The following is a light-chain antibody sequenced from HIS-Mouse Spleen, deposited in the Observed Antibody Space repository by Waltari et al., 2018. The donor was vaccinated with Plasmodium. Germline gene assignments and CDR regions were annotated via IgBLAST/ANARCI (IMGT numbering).Light chain of an antibody. CDR1: VLAQTC. Sequence: SYALTQPSSVSLSPGQTARIPCSGGVLAQTCARWVQQKPAQAPVLVIYKDSERPSGIPERFSGSSSGTTVTLTISGAQVEDEADYYCYSAADNNLVFGGGTKLTVL. CDR2: KDS. J-gene: IGLJ3*02. V-gene: IGLV3-27*01. CDR3: YSAADNNLV.